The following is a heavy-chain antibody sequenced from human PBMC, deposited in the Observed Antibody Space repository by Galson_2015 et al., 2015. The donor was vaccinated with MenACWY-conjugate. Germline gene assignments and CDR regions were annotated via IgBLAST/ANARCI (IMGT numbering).Heavy chain of an antibody. Sequence: SLRLSCAASGFIFSSYDMSWVRQAPGEGLEWVSAMSGSGGSRNYADSVKGRFTISRDNSKNKLYLQMNSLRAEDTAVYYCAKTYCSRTNCGDPYWYFDLWGRGTLVTVSS. CDR2: MSGSGGSR. CDR3: AKTYCSRTNCGDPYWYFDL. J-gene: IGHJ2*01. D-gene: IGHD2-2*01. CDR1: GFIFSSYD. V-gene: IGHV3-23*01.